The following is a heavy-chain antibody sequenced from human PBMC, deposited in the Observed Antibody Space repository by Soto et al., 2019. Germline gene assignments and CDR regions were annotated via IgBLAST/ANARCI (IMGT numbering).Heavy chain of an antibody. Sequence: GGSLRLSCAASEFTFSTYPMHWVRQAPGKGLEWVAVISHDEGNKYYGDSMKGRFTISRDNSKNTLYLQMNSLRGDDTAVYYCARGASEGLLGYSDTHLFVPWGPAPLATV. CDR3: ARGASEGLLGYSDTHLFVP. V-gene: IGHV3-30-3*01. CDR1: EFTFSTYP. CDR2: ISHDEGNK. D-gene: IGHD2-15*01. J-gene: IGHJ5*02.